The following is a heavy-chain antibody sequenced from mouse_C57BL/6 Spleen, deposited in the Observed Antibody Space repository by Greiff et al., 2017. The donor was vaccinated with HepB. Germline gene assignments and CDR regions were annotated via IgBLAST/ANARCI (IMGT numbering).Heavy chain of an antibody. V-gene: IGHV5-16*01. J-gene: IGHJ4*01. CDR2: INYDGSST. Sequence: EVQLVESEGGLVQPVSSMKLSCTASGFTFSDYYMAWVRQVPEKGLEWVANINYDGSSTYYLDSLKSRFIISRDNAKNILYLQMSSLKSEDTATYYCARGDFLYAMDYWGQGTSVTVSS. CDR1: GFTFSDYY. CDR3: ARGDFLYAMDY.